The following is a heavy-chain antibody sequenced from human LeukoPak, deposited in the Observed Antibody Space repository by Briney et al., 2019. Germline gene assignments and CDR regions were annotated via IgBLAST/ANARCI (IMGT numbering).Heavy chain of an antibody. V-gene: IGHV4-39*07. D-gene: IGHD3-10*01. CDR1: GGSISSSSYY. J-gene: IGHJ5*02. CDR3: ARRYGSGSYFNWFDP. Sequence: PSETLSLTCTVSGGSISSSSYYWGWIRQPPGKGLEWIGSIYYSGSTYYNPSLKSRVTISVDTSKNQFSLKLSSVTAADTAVYYCARRYGSGSYFNWFDPWGQGTLVTVSS. CDR2: IYYSGST.